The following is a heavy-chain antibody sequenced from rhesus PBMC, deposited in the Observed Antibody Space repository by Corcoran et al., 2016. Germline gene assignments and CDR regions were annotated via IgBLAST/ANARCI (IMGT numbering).Heavy chain of an antibody. V-gene: IGHV4-76*01. CDR3: ARYSRGYFDY. D-gene: IGHD2-15*01. CDR2: IYGSSGST. CDR1: GGSISGGYD. J-gene: IGHJ4*01. Sequence: QVQLQESGPGLVKPSETLSLTCAVSGGSISGGYDGSWIRQPPGKGLEGIGYIYGSSGSTNYNPSLKNRVTISKDTSKNQFSLKLSSVTAADTAVYYCARYSRGYFDYWGQGVLVTVSS.